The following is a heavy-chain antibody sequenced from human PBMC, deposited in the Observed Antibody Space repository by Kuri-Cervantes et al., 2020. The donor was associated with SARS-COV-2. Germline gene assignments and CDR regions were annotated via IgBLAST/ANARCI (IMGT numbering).Heavy chain of an antibody. V-gene: IGHV3-13*03. J-gene: IGHJ4*02. D-gene: IGHD6-13*01. CDR2: IGTAGDT. CDR1: GFTFSSYD. Sequence: GESLKISCAVCGFTFSSYDMHWVRQATGKGLEWVSAIGTAGDTYYPGSVKGQFTISRDNAKNSLYLQMNSLRAEDTAVYYCARDGGYSSSWYGFSEYYFDYWGQGTLVTVSS. CDR3: ARDGGYSSSWYGFSEYYFDY.